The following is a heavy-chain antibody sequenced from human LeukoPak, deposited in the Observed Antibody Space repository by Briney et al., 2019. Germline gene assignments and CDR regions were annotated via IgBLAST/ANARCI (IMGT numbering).Heavy chain of an antibody. J-gene: IGHJ4*02. CDR2: IYSGGYT. Sequence: GGSLRLSCKVSGFTVSSNYMSWVCQAPGKGLEWVSIIYSGGYTHYADSVKGRFAISRDSPKNTLYLQMNTVRAEDTAVYYCARGIDYWGQGTLVTVSS. V-gene: IGHV3-66*02. CDR3: ARGIDY. CDR1: GFTVSSNY.